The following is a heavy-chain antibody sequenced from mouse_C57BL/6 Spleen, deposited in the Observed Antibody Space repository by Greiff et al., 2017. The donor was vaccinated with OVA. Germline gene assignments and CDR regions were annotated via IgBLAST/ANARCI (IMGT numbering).Heavy chain of an antibody. CDR3: AREARPYYFDD. D-gene: IGHD2-12*01. V-gene: IGHV3-6*01. J-gene: IGHJ2*01. CDR2: ISYDGSN. CDR1: GYSITSGYY. Sequence: EVKVEESGPGLVKPSQSLSLTCSVTGYSITSGYYWNWIRQFPGNKLEWMGYISYDGSNNYNPSLKNRISITRDTSKNQFFLKLNSVTTEDTATYYWAREARPYYFDDWGQGTTLTVSS.